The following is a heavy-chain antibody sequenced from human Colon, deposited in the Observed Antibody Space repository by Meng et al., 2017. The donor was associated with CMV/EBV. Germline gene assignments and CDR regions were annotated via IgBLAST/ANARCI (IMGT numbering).Heavy chain of an antibody. Sequence: ASVQVSCKASGYTFTASYLHWVRQAPGQGLEWMGWINPDSGATNSAQKFQNRVTMTRDTSISAAYMEMTSLTFDDTAVYFCARGPTPDPYDKYEGWFDPWGQGTQVTVSS. D-gene: IGHD2-21*01. J-gene: IGHJ5*02. CDR2: INPDSGAT. CDR3: ARGPTPDPYDKYEGWFDP. V-gene: IGHV1-2*02. CDR1: GYTFTASY.